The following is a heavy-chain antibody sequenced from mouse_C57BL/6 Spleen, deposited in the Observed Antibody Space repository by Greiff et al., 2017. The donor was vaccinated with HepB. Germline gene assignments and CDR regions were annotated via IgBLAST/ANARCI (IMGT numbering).Heavy chain of an antibody. D-gene: IGHD1-1*01. V-gene: IGHV1-19*01. J-gene: IGHJ1*03. CDR2: INPYNGGT. CDR1: GYTFTDYY. CDR3: AREPDYYGSSSDV. Sequence: EVQLQQSGPVLVKPGASVKMSCKASGYTFTDYYMNWVKQSHGKRLEWIGVINPYNGGTSYNQKFKGKATLTVDKSSSTAYMELNSLTSEDSAVYYCAREPDYYGSSSDVWGTGTTVTVSS.